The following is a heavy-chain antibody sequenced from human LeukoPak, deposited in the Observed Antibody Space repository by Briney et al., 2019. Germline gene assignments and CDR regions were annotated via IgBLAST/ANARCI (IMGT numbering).Heavy chain of an antibody. J-gene: IGHJ5*02. V-gene: IGHV3-73*01. CDR1: GFTFRGSA. CDR3: TRHVYYYDSSGYYNWFDP. D-gene: IGHD3-22*01. CDR2: IRSKANSYAT. Sequence: GGSLRLSCAASGFTFRGSAMHWVRQASGKGLEWFGGIRSKANSYATAYGASVKGRFTISRDDSKNTAYLQMNSLKTEDTAVYYCTRHVYYYDSSGYYNWFDPWGQGTLVTVSS.